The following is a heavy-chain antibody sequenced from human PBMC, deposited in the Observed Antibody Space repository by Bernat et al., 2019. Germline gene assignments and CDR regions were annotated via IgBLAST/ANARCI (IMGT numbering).Heavy chain of an antibody. CDR2: VSHTGST. V-gene: IGHV4-4*08. CDR3: ARMFPPLTDYYFDS. D-gene: IGHD3-10*02. CDR1: GGSISNYY. Sequence: QVQLQESGPGLVKPSETLSLTCTVSGGSISNYYWGWVRQPPGKELEWIGYVSHTGSTHYTPHLKSRATVSLATTDNKFSLTLVSGTAADTAVYYCARMFPPLTDYYFDSWGQGTLVTVSS. J-gene: IGHJ4*02.